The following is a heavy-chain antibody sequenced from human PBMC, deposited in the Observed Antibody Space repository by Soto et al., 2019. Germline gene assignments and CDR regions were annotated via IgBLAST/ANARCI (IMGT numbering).Heavy chain of an antibody. Sequence: EVQLVESGGGLVKPGGSLRLSCAASGFSFSYAWMSWVRQAPGKGLEWVGRVKSKTDGGTADYAAPVKGRFTISRDDSKTTVLFQMERLKTEDTAVFYFPKGCGGGSCLPGAYYYFYGMDGWGQRNTVNV. CDR1: GFSFSYAW. CDR2: VKSKTDGGTA. CDR3: PKGCGGGSCLPGAYYYFYGMDG. J-gene: IGHJ6*02. D-gene: IGHD2-15*01. V-gene: IGHV3-15*01.